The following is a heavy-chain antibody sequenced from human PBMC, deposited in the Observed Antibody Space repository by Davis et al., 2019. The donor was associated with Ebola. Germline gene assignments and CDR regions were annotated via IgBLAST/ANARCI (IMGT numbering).Heavy chain of an antibody. V-gene: IGHV4-39*07. CDR3: ARDFLWFGEFYYYGMDV. CDR1: GGSISSYY. Sequence: SETLSLTCTVSGGSISSYYWGWIRQPPGKGLEWIGSIYYSGSTYYNPSLKSRVTISVDTSKNQFSLKLSSVTAADTAVYYCARDFLWFGEFYYYGMDVWGQGTTVTVSS. J-gene: IGHJ6*02. CDR2: IYYSGST. D-gene: IGHD3-10*01.